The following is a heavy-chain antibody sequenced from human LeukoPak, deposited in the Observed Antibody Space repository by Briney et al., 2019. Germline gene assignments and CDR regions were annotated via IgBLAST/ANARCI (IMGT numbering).Heavy chain of an antibody. J-gene: IGHJ4*02. CDR1: GFTFSSYE. CDR2: ISSSGSTI. CDR3: ARIGAGSSRDY. D-gene: IGHD6-13*01. Sequence: KTGGSLRLSCAASGFTFSSYEMNWVRQAPGKGLEWVSYISSSGSTIYYADSVKGRFTISRDNAKNSLYLQMNSLRAEDTAVYYCARIGAGSSRDYWGQGTLVTVSS. V-gene: IGHV3-48*03.